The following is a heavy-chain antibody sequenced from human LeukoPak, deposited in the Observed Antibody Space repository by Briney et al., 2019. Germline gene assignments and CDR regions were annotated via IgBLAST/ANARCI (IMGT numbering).Heavy chain of an antibody. V-gene: IGHV4-61*08. CDR2: IYYSGST. CDR3: AREFSRHADYYYGMDV. D-gene: IGHD2-2*01. CDR1: GGSISSGGYS. Sequence: SETLSLTCAVSGGSISSGGYSWSWIRQPPGKGLEWIGYIYYSGSTNYNPSLKSRVTISVDTSKNQFSLKLSSVTAADTAVYYCAREFSRHADYYYGMDVWGQGTTVTVSS. J-gene: IGHJ6*02.